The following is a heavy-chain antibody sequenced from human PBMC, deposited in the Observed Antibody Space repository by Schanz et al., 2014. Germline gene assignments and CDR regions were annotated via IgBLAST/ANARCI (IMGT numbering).Heavy chain of an antibody. D-gene: IGHD2-8*02. Sequence: EVQLLESGGTVVQPGGSLRLSCSASGFTFSTYAMSWVRQAPGKGPEWVSSLTGSGGGTYYADSVKGRFSISRDNSQNTLYLQMDSLRPEDTAVYFCAKDTGYCHGGACYCFEYWGLGILVTVSS. J-gene: IGHJ4*02. CDR2: LTGSGGGT. CDR3: AKDTGYCHGGACYCFEY. CDR1: GFTFSTYA. V-gene: IGHV3-23*01.